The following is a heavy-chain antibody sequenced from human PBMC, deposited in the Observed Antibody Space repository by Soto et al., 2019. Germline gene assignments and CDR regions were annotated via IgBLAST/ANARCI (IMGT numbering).Heavy chain of an antibody. CDR3: ARVDYWSGGSCVDYYYYYGMDV. Sequence: QVQLVQSGAEVKKPGSSVTVSCKASGGTFSSYAISWVRQAPGQGLEWMGGIIPIFGTANYAQKFQGRVTMTADESTSTAYMELSSLRSEDTAVYYCARVDYWSGGSCVDYYYYYGMDVWGQGTTVTGSS. CDR2: IIPIFGTA. J-gene: IGHJ6*02. CDR1: GGTFSSYA. V-gene: IGHV1-69*01. D-gene: IGHD2-15*01.